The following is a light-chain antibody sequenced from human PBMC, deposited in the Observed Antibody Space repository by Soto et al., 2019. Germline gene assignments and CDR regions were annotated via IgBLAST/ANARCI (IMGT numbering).Light chain of an antibody. CDR3: QQYNSYPQT. CDR1: QTISSS. V-gene: IGKV1-5*01. Sequence: DIQMTQSPSTLSASVGDRVTITCRASQTISSSLAWYQQKPGKAPKLLIYDASSLESGVPSRFSGSGSGTEFTLTISSLQPDDFATYYCQQYNSYPQTFGQGTKVEIK. CDR2: DAS. J-gene: IGKJ1*01.